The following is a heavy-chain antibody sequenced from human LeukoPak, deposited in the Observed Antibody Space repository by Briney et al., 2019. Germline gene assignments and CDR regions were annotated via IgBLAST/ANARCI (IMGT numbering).Heavy chain of an antibody. V-gene: IGHV1-18*01. J-gene: IGHJ4*02. CDR3: AREHRIVGATAFDY. Sequence: ASVKVSCKASGYPFTSYGISWVRKAPGQGLEWMGWISAYNGNTNYAQKFQGRVTMARDTSISTAYMELSRLRSDDTAVYYCAREHRIVGATAFDYWGQGTLVTVSS. CDR1: GYPFTSYG. D-gene: IGHD1-26*01. CDR2: ISAYNGNT.